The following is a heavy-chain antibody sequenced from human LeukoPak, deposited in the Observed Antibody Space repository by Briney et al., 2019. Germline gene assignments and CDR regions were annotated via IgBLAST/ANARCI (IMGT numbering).Heavy chain of an antibody. Sequence: GESLKISCKGSGYNFTSYWIGWVRQMPGKGLEWMGIIYPGDSDTRYSPSFQGQVTISADKSIGTAYLQWSSLKASDTAMYYCARRGYCSGGSCYSPYDYWGQGTLVTVSS. CDR1: GYNFTSYW. J-gene: IGHJ4*02. V-gene: IGHV5-51*01. CDR2: IYPGDSDT. CDR3: ARRGYCSGGSCYSPYDY. D-gene: IGHD2-15*01.